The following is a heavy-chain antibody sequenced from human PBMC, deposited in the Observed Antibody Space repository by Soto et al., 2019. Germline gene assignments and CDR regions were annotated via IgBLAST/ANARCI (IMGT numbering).Heavy chain of an antibody. D-gene: IGHD2-8*01. CDR2: ISGSGGST. CDR3: AKDLGIIVPYYYGIDV. CDR1: GFTFSSYA. J-gene: IGHJ6*01. V-gene: IGHV3-23*01. Sequence: PGGSLRLSCAASGFTFSSYAMSWVRQAPGKGLEWVSAISGSGGSTYYADSVKGRFTISRDNSKNTLYLQMNSLRAEDTAVYYCAKDLGIIVPYYYGIDVWGQGITVTVSS.